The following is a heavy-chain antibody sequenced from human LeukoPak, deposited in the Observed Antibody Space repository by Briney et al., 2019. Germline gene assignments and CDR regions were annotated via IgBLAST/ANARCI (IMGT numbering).Heavy chain of an antibody. V-gene: IGHV3-23*01. CDR2: ISGNGGST. D-gene: IGHD6-19*01. J-gene: IGHJ4*02. CDR1: GFTFDNYA. CDR3: ARTREQWQVLDY. Sequence: PGGSLRLSCAASGFTFDNYAMSWVRQAPGKGLDWVSSISGNGGSTHYADSVKGRFTVSRDNSKNMVYLQMNSLRAEDTAVYYCARTREQWQVLDYWGQGTLVIVSS.